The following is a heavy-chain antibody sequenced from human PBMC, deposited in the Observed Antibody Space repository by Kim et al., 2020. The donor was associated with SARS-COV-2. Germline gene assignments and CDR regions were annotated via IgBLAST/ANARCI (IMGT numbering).Heavy chain of an antibody. V-gene: IGHV4-34*01. CDR2: INHSGST. CDR1: GGSFSGYS. J-gene: IGHJ2*01. D-gene: IGHD6-13*01. Sequence: SETLSLTCAVYGGSFSGYSWTWIRQPPGKGLEWIGEINHSGSTNYNPSLKSRVTISVDTSKNQFSLKLTSVTAADTAVYYCARAEPGYSSSKRHFDLWGRGTLVTVSS. CDR3: ARAEPGYSSSKRHFDL.